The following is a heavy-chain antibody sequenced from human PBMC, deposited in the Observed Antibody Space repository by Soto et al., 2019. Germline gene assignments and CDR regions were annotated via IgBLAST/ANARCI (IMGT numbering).Heavy chain of an antibody. CDR2: TVYDGTKT. J-gene: IGHJ5*01. CDR3: ARGVVSPKSWFDF. CDR1: GFFFSHYA. D-gene: IGHD3-22*01. Sequence: PGGSLRLSCEASGFFFSHYAMHWVRQAPGKGLEWVAATVYDGTKTYYADSVKGRFTVSRDNSKNTLYLQMTSLRPEDTAVYYCARGVVSPKSWFDFWGLGALVTAPQ. V-gene: IGHV3-30-3*01.